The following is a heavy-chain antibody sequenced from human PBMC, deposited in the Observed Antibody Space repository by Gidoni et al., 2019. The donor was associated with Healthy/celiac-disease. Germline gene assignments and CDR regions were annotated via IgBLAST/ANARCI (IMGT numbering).Heavy chain of an antibody. Sequence: QVQLVESGGGVVQPGRSLRLSCAASGFTFSSYGMHWVRQAPGKGLEWVAVISYDGSNKYYADSVKGRFTISRDNSKNTLYLQMNSLRAEDTAVYYCAKELYIAAAGTLDYWGQGTLVTVSS. D-gene: IGHD6-13*01. CDR2: ISYDGSNK. CDR3: AKELYIAAAGTLDY. J-gene: IGHJ4*02. V-gene: IGHV3-30*18. CDR1: GFTFSSYG.